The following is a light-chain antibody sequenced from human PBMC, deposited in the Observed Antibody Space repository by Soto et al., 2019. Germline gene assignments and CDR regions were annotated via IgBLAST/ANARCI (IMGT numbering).Light chain of an antibody. V-gene: IGLV2-8*01. Sequence: QSALTQPPSASGSPGQSVTISCTGTSSDVGGYNYVSWYQQHPGKAPKLMIYEVSKRPTGVPDRSSGSKSGKTASLTVSGLQAEDEADYYCSSYAGSNNFVVFGGGTKLTVL. J-gene: IGLJ2*01. CDR2: EVS. CDR1: SSDVGGYNY. CDR3: SSYAGSNNFVV.